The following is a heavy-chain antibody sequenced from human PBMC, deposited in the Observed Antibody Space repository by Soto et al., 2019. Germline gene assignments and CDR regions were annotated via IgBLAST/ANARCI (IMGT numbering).Heavy chain of an antibody. D-gene: IGHD2-15*01. Sequence: GGSLRLSCAASGFTFSSYSMNWVRQAPGKGLEWVSSISSSSSYIYYASSVKGRFTISSDNAKNSLYLPMNGLRAEDTAVYYCARDVRSIVVVVAEGFDPWGQGTLVTVSS. J-gene: IGHJ5*02. V-gene: IGHV3-21*01. CDR1: GFTFSSYS. CDR2: ISSSSSYI. CDR3: ARDVRSIVVVVAEGFDP.